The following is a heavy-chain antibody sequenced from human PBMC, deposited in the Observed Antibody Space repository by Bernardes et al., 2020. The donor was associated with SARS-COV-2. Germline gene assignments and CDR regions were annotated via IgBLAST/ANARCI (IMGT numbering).Heavy chain of an antibody. V-gene: IGHV3-NL1*01. Sequence: GGSLRLSCVVSGFIFTDYGMTWVRQAPGKGLEFVSHINKYGGNILYADGLRGRFTISRDNSKNTLYLQMNSLRAEDTAVYYCAKASHDSSGYFDYWGQGTLVTVSS. CDR2: INKYGGNI. CDR1: GFIFTDYG. CDR3: AKASHDSSGYFDY. J-gene: IGHJ4*02. D-gene: IGHD3-22*01.